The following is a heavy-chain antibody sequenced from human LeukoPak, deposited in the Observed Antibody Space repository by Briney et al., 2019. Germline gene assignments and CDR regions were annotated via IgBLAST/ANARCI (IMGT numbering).Heavy chain of an antibody. CDR2: INPNSGGT. CDR3: ARELRAGYCSGGSCYGDAFDI. CDR1: GYTFTGYY. J-gene: IGHJ3*02. V-gene: IGHV1-2*04. Sequence: ASVKVSCKASGYTFTGYYMHWVRQAPGQGLEWMGWINPNSGGTNYAQKFQGWVTMTRDTSISTAYMELSRLRSDDTAVYYCARELRAGYCSGGSCYGDAFDIWGQGTMVTVSS. D-gene: IGHD2-15*01.